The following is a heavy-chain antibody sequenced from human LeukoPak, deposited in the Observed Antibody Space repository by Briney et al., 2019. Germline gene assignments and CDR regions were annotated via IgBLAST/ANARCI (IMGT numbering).Heavy chain of an antibody. V-gene: IGHV1-2*02. J-gene: IGHJ6*02. Sequence: EASVKVSCKASGYTFTGYYMHWVRQAPGQGLEWMGWINPNSGGTNYAQKFQGRVTMTRDTSISTAYMELSRLRSDDTAVYYCARGVTAMVTTSYYYGMDVWGQGTTVTVSS. D-gene: IGHD5-18*01. CDR2: INPNSGGT. CDR1: GYTFTGYY. CDR3: ARGVTAMVTTSYYYGMDV.